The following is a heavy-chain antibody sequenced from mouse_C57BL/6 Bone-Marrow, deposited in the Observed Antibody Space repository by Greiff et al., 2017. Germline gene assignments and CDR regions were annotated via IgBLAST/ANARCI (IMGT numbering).Heavy chain of an antibody. D-gene: IGHD1-1*01. CDR3: ARAHYYGPSMDY. Sequence: EVMLVESGGGLVQPGGSLKLSCAASGFTFSDYYMYWVRQTPEKRLEWVAYISNGGGSTYYPDTVKGRFTISRDNAKNTLYLQMSRLKSEDTAMYYCARAHYYGPSMDYWGQGTSVTVSS. J-gene: IGHJ4*01. CDR1: GFTFSDYY. CDR2: ISNGGGST. V-gene: IGHV5-12*01.